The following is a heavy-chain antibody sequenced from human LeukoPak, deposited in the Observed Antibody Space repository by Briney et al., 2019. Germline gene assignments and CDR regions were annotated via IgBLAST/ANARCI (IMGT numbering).Heavy chain of an antibody. CDR1: GGSISSYY. CDR3: ARGGWLPFDH. V-gene: IGHV4-59*01. CDR2: IHYSGST. D-gene: IGHD2-15*01. Sequence: PSETLSLTCTVSGGSISSYYWSWIRQPPGKGLVWIGYIHYSGSTNYSPSLKSRVTISVDTSKNQFSLNLTSVTAADSAVYYCARGGWLPFDHWGQGTLVTVSS. J-gene: IGHJ4*02.